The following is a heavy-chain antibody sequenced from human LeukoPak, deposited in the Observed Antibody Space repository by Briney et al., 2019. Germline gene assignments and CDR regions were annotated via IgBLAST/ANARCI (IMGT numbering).Heavy chain of an antibody. D-gene: IGHD5-12*01. V-gene: IGHV4-34*01. J-gene: IGHJ4*02. CDR2: INNSGST. Sequence: PSETLSLTCAVYGGSFSGYYWSWMRQPPGKGLEWIGEINNSGSTNYNPSLKSRVTISVDTSKNQFSLKLSSVTAADTAVYYCASLGVATKYWGQGTLVTVSS. CDR1: GGSFSGYY. CDR3: ASLGVATKY.